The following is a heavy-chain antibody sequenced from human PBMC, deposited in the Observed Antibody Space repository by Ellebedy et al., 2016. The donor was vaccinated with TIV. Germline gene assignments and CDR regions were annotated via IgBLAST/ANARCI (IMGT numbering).Heavy chain of an antibody. CDR3: VRARPYCGGDCYSFGN. Sequence: GGSLRLXXAASGFTFSSYWMHWVRQAPGKGLVWVSRMNSDGGTTNYADSVKGRFTISRDNAKNTLYLQMNSLRVEDTAVYYCVRARPYCGGDCYSFGNWGQGSLVTVSS. V-gene: IGHV3-74*01. J-gene: IGHJ4*02. D-gene: IGHD2-21*02. CDR2: MNSDGGTT. CDR1: GFTFSSYW.